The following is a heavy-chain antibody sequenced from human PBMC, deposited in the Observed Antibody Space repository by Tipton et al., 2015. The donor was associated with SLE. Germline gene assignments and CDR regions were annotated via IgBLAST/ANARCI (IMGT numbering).Heavy chain of an antibody. CDR3: ARDAGANYFDY. V-gene: IGHV3-21*01. CDR2: ISSSSSYI. Sequence: SLRLSCAASGFTFSSYSMNWVRQAPGKGLEWVSSISSSSSYIYYADSVKGRFTISRDNAKNTLYLQMNSLRAEDTAVYYCARDAGANYFDYWGQGTLVTVSS. D-gene: IGHD1-26*01. CDR1: GFTFSSYS. J-gene: IGHJ4*02.